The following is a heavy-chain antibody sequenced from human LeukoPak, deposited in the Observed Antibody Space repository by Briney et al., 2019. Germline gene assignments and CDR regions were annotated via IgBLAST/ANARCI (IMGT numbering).Heavy chain of an antibody. CDR1: GGSISSSIYS. Sequence: SETLSLTCTVSGGSISSSIYSWGWIRQPPGKGLEWIGSIYYSGSTYYNPSLKSRVTISVDTSKNQFSLKLSSVTAADTAVYYCARHFPRTTLYYFDYWGQGTLVTVSS. CDR3: ARHFPRTTLYYFDY. J-gene: IGHJ4*02. D-gene: IGHD2-2*01. CDR2: IYYSGST. V-gene: IGHV4-39*01.